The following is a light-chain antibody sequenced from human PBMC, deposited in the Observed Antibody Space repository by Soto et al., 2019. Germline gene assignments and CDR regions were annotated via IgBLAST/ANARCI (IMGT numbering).Light chain of an antibody. CDR2: EVS. J-gene: IGKJ2*01. Sequence: DVVMTQSPLSLPVTLGQPASISCRSSQSLLYSNGKTYFNWFQQRPGQSPRRLISEVSNRGSGVPDRFSGSGSSTDSTLQISRMDAEDVEVYYCLQVTPWPYTFGQGTKLVI. V-gene: IGKV2-30*01. CDR3: LQVTPWPYT. CDR1: QSLLYSNGKTY.